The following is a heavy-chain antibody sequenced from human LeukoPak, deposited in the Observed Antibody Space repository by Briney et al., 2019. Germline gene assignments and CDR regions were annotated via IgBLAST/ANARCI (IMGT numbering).Heavy chain of an antibody. J-gene: IGHJ3*02. Sequence: ASVQFSCKASGGTFSSYAISWVRQAPGQGLEWMGRIIPIFGTANYAQKFQGRVTITTDESTSTAYMELSSLRSEDTAVYYCARGPKGDAFDIWGQGTMVTVSS. CDR2: IIPIFGTA. CDR1: GGTFSSYA. V-gene: IGHV1-69*05. CDR3: ARGPKGDAFDI.